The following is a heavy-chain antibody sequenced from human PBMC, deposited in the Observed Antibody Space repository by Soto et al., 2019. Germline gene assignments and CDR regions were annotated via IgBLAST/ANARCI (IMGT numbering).Heavy chain of an antibody. CDR1: GFTFSSYG. Sequence: GGSLRLSCAASGFTFSSYGMHWVRQAPGKGLEWVAVIWYDGSNKYYADSVKGRFTISRDNSKNTLYLQMNSLRAEDTAVYYCARDPAAAGFNWFDPWGQGTLVTVSS. V-gene: IGHV3-33*01. D-gene: IGHD6-13*01. CDR3: ARDPAAAGFNWFDP. CDR2: IWYDGSNK. J-gene: IGHJ5*02.